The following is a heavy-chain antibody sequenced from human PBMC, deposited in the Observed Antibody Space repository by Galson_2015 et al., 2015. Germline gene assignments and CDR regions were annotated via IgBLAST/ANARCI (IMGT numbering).Heavy chain of an antibody. V-gene: IGHV3-21*04. J-gene: IGHJ4*02. CDR3: ARDGYSYESDY. D-gene: IGHD5-18*01. CDR1: GFTFSSYS. Sequence: SLRLSCAASGFTFSSYSMNWVRQAPGKGLEWVSSISSSSSYIYYAGSVKGRFTISRDNAKNSLYLQMNSLRAEDTAVYYCARDGYSYESDYWGQGTLVTVSS. CDR2: ISSSSSYI.